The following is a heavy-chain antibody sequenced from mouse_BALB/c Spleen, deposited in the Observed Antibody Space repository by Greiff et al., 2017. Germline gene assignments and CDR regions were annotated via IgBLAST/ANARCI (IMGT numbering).Heavy chain of an antibody. CDR1: GFSLTSYG. CDR2: IWAGGST. V-gene: IGHV2-9*02. J-gene: IGHJ4*01. CDR3: ARRGVYYRYDVGDY. Sequence: VNVVESGPGLVAPSQSLSITCTVSGFSLTSYGVHWVRQPPGKGLEWLGVIWAGGSTNYNSALMSRLSISKDNSKSQVFLKMNSLQTDDTAMYYCARRGVYYRYDVGDYWGQGTSVTVSS. D-gene: IGHD2-14*01.